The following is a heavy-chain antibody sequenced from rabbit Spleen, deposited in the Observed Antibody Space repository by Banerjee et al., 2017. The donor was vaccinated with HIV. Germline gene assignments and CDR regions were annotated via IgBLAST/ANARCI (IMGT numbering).Heavy chain of an antibody. V-gene: IGHV1S40*01. D-gene: IGHD1-1*01. J-gene: IGHJ4*01. CDR1: GFSFSSDYY. CDR3: AKQENSASGAYRL. Sequence: QSLEESGGDLVQPEGSLTLTCTASGFSFSSDYYMCWVRQAPGKGLEWIACIYAGSSGSTYYASWAKGRFTISKTSSTTVTLQMTSLTAADTATYFCAKQENSASGAYRLWGPGTLVTVS. CDR2: IYAGSSGST.